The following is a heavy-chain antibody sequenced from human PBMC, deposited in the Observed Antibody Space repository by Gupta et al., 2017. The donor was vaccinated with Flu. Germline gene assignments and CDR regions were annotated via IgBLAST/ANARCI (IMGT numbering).Heavy chain of an antibody. Sequence: GSFSGYYWSWMRQPPGKGLEWIGEINHSGSTNYNPSLKSRVTISVDTSKNQFSLKLRSVKAADTAVYYFARGRGAVAGIRNGGQGTLVTVSS. D-gene: IGHD6-19*01. CDR2: INHSGST. CDR3: ARGRGAVAGIRN. V-gene: IGHV4-34*01. J-gene: IGHJ4*02. CDR1: GSFSGYY.